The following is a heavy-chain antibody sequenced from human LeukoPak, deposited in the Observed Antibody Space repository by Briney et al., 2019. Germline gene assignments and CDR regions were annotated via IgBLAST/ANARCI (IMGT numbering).Heavy chain of an antibody. Sequence: SETLSLTCTVSGGSISSYYWSWIRQPPGKGLEWIGYIYYSGSTNYNPSLKSRVPVSVDTSKNQFSLKLSSVIAADTAVYYCASVAIVVVPAATYYYYYYMDVWGKGTTVTVSS. J-gene: IGHJ6*03. CDR1: GGSISSYY. CDR2: IYYSGST. D-gene: IGHD2-2*01. CDR3: ASVAIVVVPAATYYYYYYMDV. V-gene: IGHV4-59*01.